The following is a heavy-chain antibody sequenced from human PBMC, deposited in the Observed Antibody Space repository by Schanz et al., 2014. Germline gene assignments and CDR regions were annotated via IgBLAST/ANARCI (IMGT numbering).Heavy chain of an antibody. V-gene: IGHV3-9*01. CDR1: GFTFDEFA. CDR2: ISWNSASI. D-gene: IGHD3-10*01. J-gene: IGHJ4*02. CDR3: ARIGGSVFDY. Sequence: EVQLVESGGGLVKPGGSLRLSCAASGFTFDEFAMHWVRQSPGKGLEWVSGISWNSASIGYADSVKGRFTISRDNAKNSLYLQMNSLRAEDTAVYYCARIGGSVFDYWAQGTLVTVSS.